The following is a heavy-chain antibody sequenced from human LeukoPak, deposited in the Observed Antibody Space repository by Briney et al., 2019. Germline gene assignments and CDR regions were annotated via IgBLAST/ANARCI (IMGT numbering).Heavy chain of an antibody. D-gene: IGHD3-10*01. CDR2: IYYSGST. CDR1: GGSISSGGYY. Sequence: SETLSLTCTVSGGSISSGGYYWSWIRQHPGKGLEWFGYIYYSGSTYYNPSLKSRVTMSLDRSKNQFSLRLTSVTAADTAVYYCARDQVRSLQPGSYDSWGQGILVTVSS. CDR3: ARDQVRSLQPGSYDS. V-gene: IGHV4-31*03. J-gene: IGHJ4*02.